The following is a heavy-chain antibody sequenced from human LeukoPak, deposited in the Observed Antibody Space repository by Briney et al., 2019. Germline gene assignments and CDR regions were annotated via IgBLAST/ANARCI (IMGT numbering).Heavy chain of an antibody. J-gene: IGHJ4*02. CDR1: GFTFSSYA. CDR3: ASGEDQYCTNDDVPV. V-gene: IGHV3-23*01. Sequence: GGSLRLSCAASGFTFSSYAMSWVRQAPGKGLEWVSAISGSGGSTYYADSVKGRFTISRDNSKNTLYLQMNSLRAEDTAVYYCASGEDQYCTNDDVPVWGQGTMVTVSS. D-gene: IGHD2-8*01. CDR2: ISGSGGST.